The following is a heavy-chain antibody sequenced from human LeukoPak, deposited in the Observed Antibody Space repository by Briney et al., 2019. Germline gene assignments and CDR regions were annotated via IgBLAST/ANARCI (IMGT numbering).Heavy chain of an antibody. V-gene: IGHV3-7*05. CDR2: IKQDGSEK. Sequence: PGGSLRLSCAASGFTFSSYWMSWVRQAPGKGLEWVANIKQDGSEKYYVDSVKGRFTISRDNSKTTLYLEMNSLRAEDTAVYYCAKGSSSGWPYFFDYWGQGTLVTVSS. CDR1: GFTFSSYW. D-gene: IGHD6-19*01. CDR3: AKGSSSGWPYFFDY. J-gene: IGHJ4*02.